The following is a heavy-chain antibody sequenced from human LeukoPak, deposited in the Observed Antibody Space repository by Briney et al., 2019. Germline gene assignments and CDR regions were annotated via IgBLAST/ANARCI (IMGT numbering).Heavy chain of an antibody. CDR3: ARHRASVVRAFDI. Sequence: SETLSLTCTVSGGSISTYYWSWIRQPPGKGLEWIGYIDYSGSTNYNPSLKSRVTISIDTSKNQFSLKLSSVTAADTAVYYCARHRASVVRAFDIWGQGTMVTVSS. J-gene: IGHJ3*02. CDR2: IDYSGST. V-gene: IGHV4-59*08. CDR1: GGSISTYY.